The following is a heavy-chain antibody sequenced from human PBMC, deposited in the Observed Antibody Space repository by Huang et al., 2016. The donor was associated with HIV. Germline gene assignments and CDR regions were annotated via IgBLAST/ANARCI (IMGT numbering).Heavy chain of an antibody. Sequence: QVRLVESGGGVVQPGGSLTLSCEASGFTFSTFGMHWVRQAPGKGVEWVAHIRFDGNKKVYEESVKGRCTIFRENSKNTVYLEMNSLTGEDTAMYFCAKGGAGYHNGPEYWGQGTQVSVS. J-gene: IGHJ4*02. V-gene: IGHV3-30*02. CDR2: IRFDGNKK. CDR1: GFTFSTFG. D-gene: IGHD2-8*01. CDR3: AKGGAGYHNGPEY.